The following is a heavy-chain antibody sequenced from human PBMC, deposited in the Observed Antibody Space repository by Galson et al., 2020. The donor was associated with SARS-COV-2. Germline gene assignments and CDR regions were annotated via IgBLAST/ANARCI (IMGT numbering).Heavy chain of an antibody. Sequence: QLGESLKISCAASGFTFSSYAMHWFRQAPGKGLEWVAVISYDGSNKYYADSVKGRFTISRDNSKNTLYLQMNSLRAEDTAVYYCAREESHYSGSYYYYYMDVWGKGTTVTVSS. CDR2: ISYDGSNK. V-gene: IGHV3-30*04. CDR3: AREESHYSGSYYYYYMDV. CDR1: GFTFSSYA. D-gene: IGHD1-26*01. J-gene: IGHJ6*03.